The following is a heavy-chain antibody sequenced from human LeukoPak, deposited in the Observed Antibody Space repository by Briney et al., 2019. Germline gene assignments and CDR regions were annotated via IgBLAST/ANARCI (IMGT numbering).Heavy chain of an antibody. V-gene: IGHV3-30*04. J-gene: IGHJ4*02. CDR1: EFTFSSYT. Sequence: GGSLRLSCAASEFTFSSYTMHWVRQAPGKGLEWVALISYDGSDKYYADSVKGRFTISRDNSKNTLYLQMNNLRAEDATMYYCARAPSRYYPYFDCWGQGTLVTVSS. CDR3: ARAPSRYYPYFDC. CDR2: ISYDGSDK. D-gene: IGHD3-3*01.